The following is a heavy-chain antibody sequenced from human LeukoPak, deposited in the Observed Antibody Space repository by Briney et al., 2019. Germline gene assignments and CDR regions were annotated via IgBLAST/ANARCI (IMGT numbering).Heavy chain of an antibody. CDR2: IIPIFGTA. Sequence: ASVKVSCKASGGTFSSYAISWVRQAPGQGLEWMGRIIPIFGTANYAQKFQGRVTITTDGSTSTAYMELSSLRSEDTAVYYCARDRGTKPPGPPFDYWGQGTLVTVSS. CDR3: ARDRGTKPPGPPFDY. D-gene: IGHD1-1*01. CDR1: GGTFSSYA. J-gene: IGHJ4*02. V-gene: IGHV1-69*05.